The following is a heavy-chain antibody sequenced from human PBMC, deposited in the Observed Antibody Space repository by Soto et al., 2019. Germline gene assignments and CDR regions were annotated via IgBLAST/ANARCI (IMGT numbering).Heavy chain of an antibody. V-gene: IGHV4-30-4*01. J-gene: IGHJ4*02. D-gene: IGHD5-12*01. CDR3: ARGGLGDPHLFDY. CDR1: NGSIRSGDYY. Sequence: QVQLQESGPGLVKPSQTLSLTCTVSNGSIRSGDYYWSWIRQPPGKGLEWIGYIYYRGSTYYNPSLTSRVIISLDTSKNQFSLKLSSVTAADTAVYYCARGGLGDPHLFDYWGQGTLVTVSS. CDR2: IYYRGST.